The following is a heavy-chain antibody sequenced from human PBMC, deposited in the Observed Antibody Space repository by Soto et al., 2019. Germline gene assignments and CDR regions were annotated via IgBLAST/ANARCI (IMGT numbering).Heavy chain of an antibody. CDR3: AKDGNSSSWYMGGNWFDP. Sequence: GGSLRLSCAASGFTFDDYAMHWVRQAPGKGLEWVSGISWNSGSIGYADSVKGRFTISRDNAKNSLYLKMNSLRAEDTALYYCAKDGNSSSWYMGGNWFDPWGQGTLVTVSS. V-gene: IGHV3-9*01. CDR1: GFTFDDYA. D-gene: IGHD6-13*01. J-gene: IGHJ5*02. CDR2: ISWNSGSI.